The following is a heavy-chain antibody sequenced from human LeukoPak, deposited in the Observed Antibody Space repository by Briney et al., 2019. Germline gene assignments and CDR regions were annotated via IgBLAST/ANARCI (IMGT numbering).Heavy chain of an antibody. Sequence: PGGSLRLSCETSAFTFRSYGMHWVRQAPGKGLEWVALIAYDGSNKYYADSVKGRFTISGDDSKNTLYLQMNSLRAEDTAVYYCARSWVGQQLVLFFDYWGQGTLVTVSS. V-gene: IGHV3-30*12. CDR2: IAYDGSNK. CDR3: ARSWVGQQLVLFFDY. J-gene: IGHJ4*02. D-gene: IGHD6-13*01. CDR1: AFTFRSYG.